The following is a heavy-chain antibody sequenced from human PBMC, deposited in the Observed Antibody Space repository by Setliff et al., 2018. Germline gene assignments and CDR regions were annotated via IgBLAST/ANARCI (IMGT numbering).Heavy chain of an antibody. V-gene: IGHV3-7*03. D-gene: IGHD2-8*02. CDR1: GFTFSDYY. Sequence: GGSLRLSCAASGFTFSDYYMSWIRQAPGKGLEWVANIKQDGGEKYYVGSVKGRFTISRDNANNLLYLHMSSLRAEDTAVYYCARDFSTGSSSWGQGTLVTVSS. CDR3: ARDFSTGSSS. J-gene: IGHJ5*02. CDR2: IKQDGGEK.